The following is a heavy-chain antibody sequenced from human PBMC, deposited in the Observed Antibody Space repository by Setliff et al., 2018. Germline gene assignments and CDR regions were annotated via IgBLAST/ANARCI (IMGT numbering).Heavy chain of an antibody. J-gene: IGHJ1*01. CDR3: ARVDFTMIQGVLGL. Sequence: SETLSLTCAVSGAPINSGHYWGWIRQPPGKGLEWIATIYHRGRKYYNPSLQSRVSVSLDTSKNHFSLRLTSMTAADTAVYYCARVDFTMIQGVLGLWGQGTLVTVSS. CDR1: GAPINSGHY. CDR2: IYHRGRK. V-gene: IGHV4-38-2*01. D-gene: IGHD3-10*01.